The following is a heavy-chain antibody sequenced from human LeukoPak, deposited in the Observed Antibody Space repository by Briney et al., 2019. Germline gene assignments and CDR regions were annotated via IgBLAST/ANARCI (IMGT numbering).Heavy chain of an antibody. V-gene: IGHV3-23*01. CDR1: GFTFSSYA. CDR3: AKFRLPSTVATAMIHSYFFDY. J-gene: IGHJ4*02. Sequence: GGSLRLSCAASGFTFSSYAMIRVRQAPGKGLEWVSVISSSGDTTYYAESVKGRFTISRDNSKNTLYVQMNSLRAEDTAVYYCAKFRLPSTVATAMIHSYFFDYWGQGTLVTVSS. CDR2: ISSSGDTT. D-gene: IGHD5-18*01.